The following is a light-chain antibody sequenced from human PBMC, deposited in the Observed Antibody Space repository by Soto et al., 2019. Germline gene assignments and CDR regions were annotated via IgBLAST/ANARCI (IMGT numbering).Light chain of an antibody. CDR2: KAS. J-gene: IGKJ2*02. CDR3: QQYDSYSSACT. CDR1: QSFSTW. Sequence: DIQMTQSPSTLSASVGDRVTITCRASQSFSTWLAWYQKNPGKAPKVLIYKASSLESGVPSGFSGSGPGTEFTLTISSLQPDDFATYYCQQYDSYSSACTFGQGTKLEIK. V-gene: IGKV1-5*03.